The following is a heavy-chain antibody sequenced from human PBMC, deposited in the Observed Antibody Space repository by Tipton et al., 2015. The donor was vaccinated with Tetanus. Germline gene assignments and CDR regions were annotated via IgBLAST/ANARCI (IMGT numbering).Heavy chain of an antibody. CDR3: ASSTIMGGARTPPQGYCGMDV. D-gene: IGHD5-12*01. CDR1: GFTFSSYA. CDR2: ISGSGGST. Sequence: SLRLSCAASGFTFSSYAMSWVRQAPGKGLEWVSAISGSGGSTYYADSVKGRFTISRDNSKNTLYLQMNSLRAEDTAVYYCASSTIMGGARTPPQGYCGMDVWGQGTTVTVSS. J-gene: IGHJ6*02. V-gene: IGHV3-23*01.